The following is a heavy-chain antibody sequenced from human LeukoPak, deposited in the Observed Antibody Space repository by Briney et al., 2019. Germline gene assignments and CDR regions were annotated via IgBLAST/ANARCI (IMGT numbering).Heavy chain of an antibody. D-gene: IGHD3-22*01. J-gene: IGHJ4*02. CDR2: IIPIFGTA. CDR1: GGTFSSYA. V-gene: IGHV1-69*13. Sequence: ASVKVSCKASGGTFSSYAISWVRQAPGQGLEWMGGIIPIFGTANYAQKFQGRVTITVDESTSTAYMELSSLRSEDTAVYYCARNYYDSSGYYPRMFDYWGQGTLVTVSS. CDR3: ARNYYDSSGYYPRMFDY.